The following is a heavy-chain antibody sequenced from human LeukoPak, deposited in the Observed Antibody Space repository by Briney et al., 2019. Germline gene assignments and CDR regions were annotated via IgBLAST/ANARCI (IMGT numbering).Heavy chain of an antibody. J-gene: IGHJ5*02. D-gene: IGHD3-10*01. CDR3: ARDSGTTGEVKFDP. CDR2: IYGSGTT. CDR1: GGSISN. Sequence: PSETLSLTCTVSGGSISNWSWIRQPAGKGLEWIGRIYGSGTTPYNPSLKSRVSMSIDTSKNQFSLKLMSVTAADTAVYYCARDSGTTGEVKFDPWGQGTLVTVSS. V-gene: IGHV4-4*07.